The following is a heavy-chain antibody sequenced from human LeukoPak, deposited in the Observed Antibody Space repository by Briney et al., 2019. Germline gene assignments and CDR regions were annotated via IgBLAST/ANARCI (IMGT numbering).Heavy chain of an antibody. CDR3: SRLYSGTRPPDY. V-gene: IGHV4-34*01. CDR2: IKHTGST. Sequence: SETLSLTCAVYGGSFNGYYWSWIRQPPGKGLEWIGEIKHTGSTNYNPSLKSRVTISVDTSKNQISLKVTSVTAADTAIYHCSRLYSGTRPPDYWGQGTLVTVSS. CDR1: GGSFNGYY. D-gene: IGHD2-15*01. J-gene: IGHJ4*02.